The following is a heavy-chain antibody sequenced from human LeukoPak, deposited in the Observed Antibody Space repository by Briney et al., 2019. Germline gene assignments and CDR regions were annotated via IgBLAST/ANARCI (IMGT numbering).Heavy chain of an antibody. CDR1: GYTFTGYY. CDR3: ARVPMVRGVIHYYYYMDV. V-gene: IGHV1-18*04. D-gene: IGHD3-10*01. J-gene: IGHJ6*03. Sequence: ASVKVSCKASGYTFTGYYMHWVRQAPGQGLEWMGWINPNSGNTNYAQKLQGRVTMTTDTSTSTAYMELRSLRSDDTAVYYCARVPMVRGVIHYYYYMDVWGKGTTVTISS. CDR2: INPNSGNT.